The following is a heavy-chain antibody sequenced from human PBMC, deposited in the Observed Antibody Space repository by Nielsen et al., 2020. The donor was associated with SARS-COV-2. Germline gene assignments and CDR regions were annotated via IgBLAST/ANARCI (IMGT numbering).Heavy chain of an antibody. CDR1: GFTFSDYY. J-gene: IGHJ4*02. Sequence: GESLKISCAASGFTFSDYYMSWIRQAPGKGLEWVSYISSSSSYTNYADSVKGRFTISRDNAKNSLYLQMNSLRAEDTAVYYCARDADSSGPGAWGQGTLVTVSS. CDR3: ARDADSSGPGA. CDR2: ISSSSSYT. V-gene: IGHV3-11*05. D-gene: IGHD3-22*01.